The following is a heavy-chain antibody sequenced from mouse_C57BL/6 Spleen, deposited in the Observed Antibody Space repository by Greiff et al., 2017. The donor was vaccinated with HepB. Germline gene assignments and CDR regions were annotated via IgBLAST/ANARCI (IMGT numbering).Heavy chain of an antibody. D-gene: IGHD2-3*01. J-gene: IGHJ4*01. CDR1: GFTFSSYA. V-gene: IGHV5-9-1*02. Sequence: EVKLMESGEGLVKPGGSLKLSCAASGFTFSSYAMSWVRQTPEKRLEWVAYISSGGDYIYYADTVKGRFTISRDNARNTLYLQMSSLKSEDTAMYYCTRDDDGYHYAMDYWGQGTSVTVSS. CDR2: ISSGGDYI. CDR3: TRDDDGYHYAMDY.